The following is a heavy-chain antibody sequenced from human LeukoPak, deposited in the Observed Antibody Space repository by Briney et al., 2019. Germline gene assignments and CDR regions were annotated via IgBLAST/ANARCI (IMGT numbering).Heavy chain of an antibody. CDR2: ISGSGGST. CDR1: GYTFSSYA. V-gene: IGHV3-23*01. Sequence: GGSLRVSCAVSGYTFSSYAMSWVRQAPGKGLEWVAAISGSGGSTYYADSVKGRFTISRDNSKNTLYLQMNSLRAEDTAVYYCAKDTDISGYSYYFDYWGQGTLVTVSS. D-gene: IGHD3-22*01. J-gene: IGHJ4*02. CDR3: AKDTDISGYSYYFDY.